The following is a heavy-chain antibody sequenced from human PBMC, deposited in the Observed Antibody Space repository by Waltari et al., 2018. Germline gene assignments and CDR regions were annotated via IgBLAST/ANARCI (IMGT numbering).Heavy chain of an antibody. D-gene: IGHD3-22*01. CDR3: ASKGLYYYDSSGYVDY. J-gene: IGHJ4*02. CDR2: ISICGSTI. Sequence: EVQLVASGGGLVQPGGCLSLSGAGSGFTFSSYEMNWVREGPGKGLEWVSDISICGSTISYADAVKGRFTISRDNAKNSLYLQMNSQRAEDTAVYYCASKGLYYYDSSGYVDYWGQGTLVTVSS. V-gene: IGHV3-48*03. CDR1: GFTFSSYE.